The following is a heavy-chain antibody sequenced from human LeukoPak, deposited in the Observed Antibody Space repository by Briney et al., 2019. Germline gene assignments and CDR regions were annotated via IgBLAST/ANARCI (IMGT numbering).Heavy chain of an antibody. CDR1: GFTFSSYS. CDR3: AREGYDYVWGSYRPYYFDY. CDR2: ISSSSSTI. Sequence: GGSLRLSCAASGFTFSSYSMNWVRQAPGKGLEWISYISSSSSTIYYADSVKCRFTISRDNAKNSLYLQMNSLRAEDTAVYYCAREGYDYVWGSYRPYYFDYWGQGTLVTVSS. D-gene: IGHD3-16*02. J-gene: IGHJ4*02. V-gene: IGHV3-48*01.